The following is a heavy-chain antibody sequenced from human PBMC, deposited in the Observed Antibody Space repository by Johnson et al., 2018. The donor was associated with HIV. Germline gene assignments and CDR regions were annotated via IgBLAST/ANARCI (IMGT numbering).Heavy chain of an antibody. D-gene: IGHD3-16*01. Sequence: EEQLVESGGGVVQPGRSLRLSCAASGFTFSRYAMHWVRQGPGKGLEWVAGIGSNGLTIGYVDSVKGRFTISRDDATNSLYLRMDSLRTEDTALYYCAKDQNYGSYLLSFDVWGQGTMVTVSS. CDR3: AKDQNYGSYLLSFDV. CDR1: GFTFSRYA. J-gene: IGHJ3*01. CDR2: IGSNGLTI. V-gene: IGHV3-9*01.